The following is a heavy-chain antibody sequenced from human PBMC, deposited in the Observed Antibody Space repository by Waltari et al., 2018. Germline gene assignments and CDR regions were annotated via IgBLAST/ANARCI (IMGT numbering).Heavy chain of an antibody. D-gene: IGHD2-15*01. CDR3: ARDRGRGLYLES. V-gene: IGHV4-4*02. J-gene: IGHJ4*02. Sequence: QLQLQESGPGLVKPSGTLSLTCAVSDDSMRDSFWWSWVRQAPGKGLEWIGQVHPSGTTNYNTSCASGVTISLDTSINQVSLKLTSAAAADTAVYYCARDRGRGLYLESWGQGALITVSP. CDR2: VHPSGTT. CDR1: DDSMRDSFW.